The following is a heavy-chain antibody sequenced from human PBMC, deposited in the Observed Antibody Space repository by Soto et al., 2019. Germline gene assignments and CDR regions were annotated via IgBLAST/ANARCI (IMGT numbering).Heavy chain of an antibody. CDR3: ERQEDDYIWGSYRYPVFDY. Sequence: ASVKVSCKASGYIFTSYGISWVRQAPGQGLEWMGWISAYNGNTNYAQKLQGRVTMTTDTSTSTAYMELRSLRSDDTAVYYCERQEDDYIWGSYRYPVFDYWGQGTLVTVSS. CDR2: ISAYNGNT. V-gene: IGHV1-18*01. J-gene: IGHJ4*02. CDR1: GYIFTSYG. D-gene: IGHD3-16*02.